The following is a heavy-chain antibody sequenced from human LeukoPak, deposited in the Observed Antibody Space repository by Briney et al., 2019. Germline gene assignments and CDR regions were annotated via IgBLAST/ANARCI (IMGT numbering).Heavy chain of an antibody. J-gene: IGHJ4*02. CDR1: GFTFSSYA. CDR2: ISGGST. V-gene: IGHV3-23*01. D-gene: IGHD3-22*01. Sequence: GGSLRLSCAASGFTFSSYAMSWVRQAPGKGLEWVSAISGGSTYYADSVKGRFTISRDNAKNSLYLQMNSLRAEDTAVYYCARFSALSSGYYGPFYWGQGTLVTVSS. CDR3: ARFSALSSGYYGPFY.